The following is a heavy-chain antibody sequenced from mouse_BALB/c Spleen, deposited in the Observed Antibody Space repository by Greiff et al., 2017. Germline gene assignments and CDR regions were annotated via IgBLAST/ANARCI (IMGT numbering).Heavy chain of an antibody. Sequence: EVQLQQSGPGLVKPSPSLSLTCSATGYSITSGYYWYLIRQSPGNQLEWMGYISYDGSNNYNPSLQNRISITRDTSTNQFFLKLNSVTTEDTATYCCARWSSGDGFAYWGQGTLVTVAA. J-gene: IGHJ3*01. CDR1: GYSITSGYY. CDR3: ARWSSGDGFAY. V-gene: IGHV3-6*02. D-gene: IGHD3-1*01. CDR2: ISYDGSN.